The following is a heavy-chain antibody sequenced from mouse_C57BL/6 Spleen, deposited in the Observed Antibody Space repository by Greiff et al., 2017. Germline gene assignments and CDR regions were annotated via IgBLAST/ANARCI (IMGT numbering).Heavy chain of an antibody. Sequence: QVQLQQPGAELVKPGASVKLSCKASGYTFTSYWMHWVKQRPGQGLEWIGMIHPTSGSTNYNEKFKSKATLTVDKSSSTAYMQLSSLTSEDSAVYYCARSGSNYDYAMDYWGQGTSVTVSS. CDR2: IHPTSGST. CDR1: GYTFTSYW. D-gene: IGHD2-5*01. V-gene: IGHV1-64*01. CDR3: ARSGSNYDYAMDY. J-gene: IGHJ4*01.